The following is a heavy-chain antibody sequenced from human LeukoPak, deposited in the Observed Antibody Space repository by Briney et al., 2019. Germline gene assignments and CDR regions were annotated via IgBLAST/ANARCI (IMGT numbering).Heavy chain of an antibody. CDR2: ISGSGGST. Sequence: PGGSLRLSCAASGFTFSSYAMHWVRQAPGKGLEWVSAISGSGGSTYYADSVKGRFTISRDNSKNTLYLQMNSLRAEDTAVYYCAKSHRPYSSSWYGYWGQGTLVTVSS. CDR3: AKSHRPYSSSWYGY. J-gene: IGHJ4*02. D-gene: IGHD6-13*01. CDR1: GFTFSSYA. V-gene: IGHV3-23*01.